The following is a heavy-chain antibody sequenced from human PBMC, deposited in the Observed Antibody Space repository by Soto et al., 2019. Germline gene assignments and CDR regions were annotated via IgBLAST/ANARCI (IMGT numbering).Heavy chain of an antibody. CDR3: TREQSDDNYFDP. D-gene: IGHD6-19*01. V-gene: IGHV4-61*08. CDR2: IYYSGGT. CDR1: GGSITSGGYF. J-gene: IGHJ5*02. Sequence: KPSETLSLTCAVSGGSITSGGYFYTWVRQPPGKGLEWLGHIYYSGGTNYNPSLKSRVTISLDKSKSQFSLRLISVTAADTAVYYCTREQSDDNYFDPWGQGTLVTVSS.